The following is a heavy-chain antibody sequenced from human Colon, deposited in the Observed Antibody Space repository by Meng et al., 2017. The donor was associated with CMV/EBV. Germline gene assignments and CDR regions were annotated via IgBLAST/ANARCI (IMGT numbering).Heavy chain of an antibody. CDR3: ARGALYSSSWYGTLDY. CDR1: GGSFSGYY. D-gene: IGHD6-13*01. Sequence: GSLRLSCAVYGGSFSGYYWSWIRQPPGKGLEWIGEINHSGSTNYNPSLKSRVTISVDTSKNQFSLKLSSVTAADTAVYYCARGALYSSSWYGTLDYWGQGTLVTVSS. V-gene: IGHV4-34*01. J-gene: IGHJ4*02. CDR2: INHSGST.